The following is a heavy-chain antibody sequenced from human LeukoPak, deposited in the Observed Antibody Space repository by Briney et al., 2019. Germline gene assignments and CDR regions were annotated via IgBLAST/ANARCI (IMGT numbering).Heavy chain of an antibody. CDR1: EFTFSNYA. CDR3: AREGYCRGGSCHSGGWADY. V-gene: IGHV3-30*04. CDR2: ISYDGKNK. J-gene: IGHJ4*02. D-gene: IGHD2-15*01. Sequence: GGSLRLSCVASEFTFSNYAIHWVRQAPGKGLEWAAVISYDGKNKYYADSVKGRFIISRDNSKNTLYLQMNSLRVEDTAVYFCAREGYCRGGSCHSGGWADYWGQGILVTVSS.